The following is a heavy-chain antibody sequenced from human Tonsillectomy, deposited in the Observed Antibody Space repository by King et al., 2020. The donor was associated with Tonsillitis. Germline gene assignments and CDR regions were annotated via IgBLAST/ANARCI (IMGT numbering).Heavy chain of an antibody. CDR3: ARAGFCDSTSCYRYYYYMDV. D-gene: IGHD2-2*01. Sequence: VQLVESGGGVVQPGRALRLSCAASGFTFTTYSMHWVRQAPGKGLEWVAFISYDGSNNSYTDSVKGRYTISIDNSKNTLYLQRNSLSAEDTAVYYCARAGFCDSTSCYRYYYYMDVWGKGTTVTVSS. CDR2: ISYDGSNN. CDR1: GFTFTTYS. J-gene: IGHJ6*03. V-gene: IGHV3-30-3*01.